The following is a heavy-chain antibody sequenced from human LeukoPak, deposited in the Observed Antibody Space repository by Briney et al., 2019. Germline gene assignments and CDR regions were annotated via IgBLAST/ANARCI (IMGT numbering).Heavy chain of an antibody. D-gene: IGHD6-13*01. J-gene: IGHJ2*01. Sequence: PSETLSLTCAVYGGSFSGYYWSWIRQPPGKGLEWIGEINHSGSTNYNPSLKSRVTISVDTSKNQFSLKLSSVTAADTAVYYCARGRVIAAAGPARYFDLWGRGTLVTVSS. CDR1: GGSFSGYY. V-gene: IGHV4-34*01. CDR2: INHSGST. CDR3: ARGRVIAAAGPARYFDL.